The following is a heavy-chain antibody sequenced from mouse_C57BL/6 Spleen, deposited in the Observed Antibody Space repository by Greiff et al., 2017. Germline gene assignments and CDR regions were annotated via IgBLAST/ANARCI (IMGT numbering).Heavy chain of an antibody. CDR2: INPNNGGT. D-gene: IGHD1-1*01. Sequence: EVQLQQSGPELVKPGASVKISCKASGYTFTDYYMNWVKQSHGKSLEWIGDINPNNGGTSYNQKFKGKATLTVDKSSSTAYMELRSLTSEDSAVXYGARNGYYGSSYGAMDYWGQGTSVTVSS. V-gene: IGHV1-26*01. J-gene: IGHJ4*01. CDR1: GYTFTDYY. CDR3: ARNGYYGSSYGAMDY.